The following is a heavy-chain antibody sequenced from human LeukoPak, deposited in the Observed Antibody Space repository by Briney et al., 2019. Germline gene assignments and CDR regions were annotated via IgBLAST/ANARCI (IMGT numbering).Heavy chain of an antibody. V-gene: IGHV4-59*01. Sequence: SETLSLTCTVSGGSISSYYWSWIRQPPGKGLEWIGYIYYSGSTNYNPSLKSRVTIPVDTSKNQFSLKLSSVTAADTAVYYCASSVAGYNYYGMDVWGQGTTVTVSS. J-gene: IGHJ6*02. CDR2: IYYSGST. CDR3: ASSVAGYNYYGMDV. CDR1: GGSISSYY. D-gene: IGHD6-19*01.